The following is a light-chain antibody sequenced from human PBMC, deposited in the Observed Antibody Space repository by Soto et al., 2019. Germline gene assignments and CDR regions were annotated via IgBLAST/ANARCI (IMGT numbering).Light chain of an antibody. CDR3: AAWDDSLSVFFV. V-gene: IGLV1-47*01. CDR2: RNS. Sequence: QSVLTQPPSASGTPGQKVTISCSGSSSNIGTNYVYWYQQVPGTAPNLLIYRNSQRPSGVPDRFSGSKSGTSASLAISGLRSEDEADYYCAAWDDSLSVFFVFGTGTKLTVL. CDR1: SSNIGTNY. J-gene: IGLJ1*01.